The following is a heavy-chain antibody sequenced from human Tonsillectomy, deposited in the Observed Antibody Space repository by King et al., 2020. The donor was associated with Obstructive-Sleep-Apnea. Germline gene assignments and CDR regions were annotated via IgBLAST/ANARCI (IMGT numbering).Heavy chain of an antibody. CDR2: IYHSGDT. V-gene: IGHV4-4*02. CDR3: ASVDSISGTSFNY. D-gene: IGHD3-10*01. J-gene: IGHJ4*02. Sequence: QLQESGPGLVKPLGTLSLTCGVSGASISRSNWWSWVRQSPGKGLEWIGEIYHSGDTNYTPSLQSRLTMSVDKSKNQFSLKLTSVTAADTAIYYCASVDSISGTSFNYWGQGTLVTVSS. CDR1: GASISRSNW.